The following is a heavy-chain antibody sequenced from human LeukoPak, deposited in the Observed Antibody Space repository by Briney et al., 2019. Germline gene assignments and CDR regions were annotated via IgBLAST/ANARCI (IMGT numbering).Heavy chain of an antibody. Sequence: PGGSLRLSCATSGFTVSTYYMIWVRQAPGKGLQWVSVLHSGGTTHYADSVKGRFTVSRDSAKNSLYLQMNSLRAEDTAVYYCARDSRPPFFDYWGQGTLVTVSS. CDR2: LHSGGTT. V-gene: IGHV3-53*01. CDR1: GFTVSTYY. CDR3: ARDSRPPFFDY. J-gene: IGHJ4*02. D-gene: IGHD6-6*01.